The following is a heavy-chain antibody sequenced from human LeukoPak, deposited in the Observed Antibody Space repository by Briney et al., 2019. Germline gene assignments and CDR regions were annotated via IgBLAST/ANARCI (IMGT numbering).Heavy chain of an antibody. V-gene: IGHV3-20*04. CDR2: INWDGEGT. J-gene: IGHJ4*02. CDR3: ARDLSASWYSLAY. CDR1: GLTFDDYG. D-gene: IGHD6-13*01. Sequence: PGGSLRLSCAVSGLTFDDYGMSWVRQAPGKGLEWVSGINWDGEGTGYGDSVQGRFIISRDNAENALYLQMNGLRAEDTAVYYCARDLSASWYSLAYWGRGTPVTVSS.